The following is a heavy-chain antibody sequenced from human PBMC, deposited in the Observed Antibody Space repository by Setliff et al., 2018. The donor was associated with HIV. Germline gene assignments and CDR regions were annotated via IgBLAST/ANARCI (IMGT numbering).Heavy chain of an antibody. J-gene: IGHJ6*02. V-gene: IGHV3-66*01. D-gene: IGHD5-18*01. Sequence: PGGSLRLSCAASGFTVSSNYMSWVRQAPGKGLEWVSVIYSGGSTYYADSVKGRFTISRDNSKNTPYLQMNSLRAEDTAVYYCARGWPKTAMAGPSYGMDVWGQGTTVTVSS. CDR1: GFTVSSNY. CDR2: IYSGGST. CDR3: ARGWPKTAMAGPSYGMDV.